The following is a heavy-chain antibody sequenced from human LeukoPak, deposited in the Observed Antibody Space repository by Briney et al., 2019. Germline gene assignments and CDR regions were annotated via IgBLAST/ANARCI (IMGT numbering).Heavy chain of an antibody. CDR2: IKHDGDT. V-gene: IGHV4-34*01. CDR3: AIPSIAPY. CDR1: GGSVSRYY. D-gene: IGHD6-6*01. J-gene: IGHJ4*02. Sequence: SETLSLTCVVYGGSVSRYYWRWVRQRQGKGLEWIGEIKHDGDTNVNPSLKSRVTMSRDTSKNQFSLKLDSVTAADSAMYYCAIPSIAPYWGQGVLVTVSS.